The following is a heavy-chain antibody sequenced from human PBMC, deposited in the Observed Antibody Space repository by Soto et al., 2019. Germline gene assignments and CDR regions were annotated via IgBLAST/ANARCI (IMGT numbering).Heavy chain of an antibody. J-gene: IGHJ4*02. V-gene: IGHV3-23*01. D-gene: IGHD1-7*01. CDR3: AKDSPVSVNYQDLDY. Sequence: EVQLLESGGGLGQPGGSLRLSCAASGCTFSSFAMTWVRQAPGKGLEWVSALTSGGETTHYLDSVKGRFTISRDNAKNTLYLHMNSLTAADTAVYYCAKDSPVSVNYQDLDYWGQGTLVTVSS. CDR1: GCTFSSFA. CDR2: LTSGGETT.